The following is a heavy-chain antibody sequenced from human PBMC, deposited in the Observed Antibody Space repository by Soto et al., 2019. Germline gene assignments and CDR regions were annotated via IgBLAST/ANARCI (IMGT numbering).Heavy chain of an antibody. CDR1: GGSFSGYY. V-gene: IGHV4-34*01. Sequence: PSETLSLTCAVYGGSFSGYYWSWIRQPPGKGLEWIGEINHSGSTNYNPSLKSRVTISVDTSKNQFSLKLSSVTAADTAVYYCARGGSYRNDFWSGYRQPREGWFDPWGQGTLVTVSS. CDR3: ARGGSYRNDFWSGYRQPREGWFDP. CDR2: INHSGST. D-gene: IGHD3-3*01. J-gene: IGHJ5*02.